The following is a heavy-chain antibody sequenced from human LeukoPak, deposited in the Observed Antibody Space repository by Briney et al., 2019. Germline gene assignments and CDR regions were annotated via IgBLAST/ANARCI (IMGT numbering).Heavy chain of an antibody. J-gene: IGHJ4*02. Sequence: ASMKVSCKASGYTFSSYGISWVRQAPGQGLEWMGWISAYDGNTDYAQNLQGRVTMTTDTSTSTAYMELRSLRSDDMAVYYCARAVRGYSYAYLPYWGQGTLVTVSS. V-gene: IGHV1-18*03. CDR3: ARAVRGYSYAYLPY. D-gene: IGHD5-18*01. CDR1: GYTFSSYG. CDR2: ISAYDGNT.